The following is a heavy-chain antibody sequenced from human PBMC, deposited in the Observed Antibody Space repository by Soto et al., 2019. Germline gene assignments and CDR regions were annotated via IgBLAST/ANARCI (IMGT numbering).Heavy chain of an antibody. CDR2: XXXXXXXP. Sequence: EVQLVESGGGLVQPGGSLRLSCVASGFTFNYYWMHWVRQAPGKGLVWVXRXXXXXXXPDYVDSVKGRFTISRDNXXXXXXXXXXXXXXXXXXXXXXXXXXXXXXWGQGTLVTVSS. V-gene: IGHV3-74*01. CDR1: GFTFNYYW. CDR3: XXXXXXXX. J-gene: IGHJ4*02.